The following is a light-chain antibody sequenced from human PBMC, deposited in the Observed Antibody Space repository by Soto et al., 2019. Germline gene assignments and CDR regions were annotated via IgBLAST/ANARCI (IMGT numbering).Light chain of an antibody. CDR2: GAV. Sequence: EIVLTQSPGTLSLSPGERASLSCRASQSVSSNSLAWYQQKPGQPPRLLISGAVSRATGIPDRFSGSGSETDFTLTISRLEPEDFAVYYCHQHATPSYTFGQGTKLEI. V-gene: IGKV3-20*01. CDR3: HQHATPSYT. J-gene: IGKJ2*01. CDR1: QSVSSNS.